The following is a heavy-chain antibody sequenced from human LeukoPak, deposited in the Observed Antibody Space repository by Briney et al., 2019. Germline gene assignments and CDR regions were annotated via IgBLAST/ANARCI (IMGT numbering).Heavy chain of an antibody. CDR3: ARDLPRSSGTLDY. D-gene: IGHD3-22*01. V-gene: IGHV3-23*01. Sequence: TGGSLRLSCAASGFTFSSSAMSWVRQVPGKGLEWVSGISASGGSTSYADSVRGRFTISRDNSKNTLYLQMNSLRAEDTAVYYCARDLPRSSGTLDYWGQGTLVTVSS. CDR2: ISASGGST. CDR1: GFTFSSSA. J-gene: IGHJ4*02.